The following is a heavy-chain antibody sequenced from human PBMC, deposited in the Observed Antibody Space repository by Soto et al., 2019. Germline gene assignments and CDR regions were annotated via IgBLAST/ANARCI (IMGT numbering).Heavy chain of an antibody. D-gene: IGHD2-21*02. CDR1: GGSISPYY. CDR3: AREPRQGDRIYYFDY. J-gene: IGHJ4*02. V-gene: IGHV4-59*01. CDR2: IYHSGST. Sequence: SETLSLTCTVSGGSISPYYWSWIRQPPGKGLEWIGYIYHSGSTYYNPSLKSRVTISVDTSKNQFSLKLSSVTAADTAVYYCAREPRQGDRIYYFDYWGQGTLVTVSS.